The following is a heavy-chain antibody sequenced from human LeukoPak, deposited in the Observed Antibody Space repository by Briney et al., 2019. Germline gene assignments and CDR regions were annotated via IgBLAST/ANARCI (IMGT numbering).Heavy chain of an antibody. D-gene: IGHD3-3*01. V-gene: IGHV3-23*01. CDR2: ISGSGGST. CDR1: GFTFSSYA. Sequence: GGSLRLSCAASGFTFSSYAMSWVRQAPGKGLEWVSAISGSGGSTYYADSVKGRFTISRDNSKNTLYLQMNSLRAEDTAVYYCAKDSTILGVVIISGDAFDIWGQGTMVTVSS. J-gene: IGHJ3*02. CDR3: AKDSTILGVVIISGDAFDI.